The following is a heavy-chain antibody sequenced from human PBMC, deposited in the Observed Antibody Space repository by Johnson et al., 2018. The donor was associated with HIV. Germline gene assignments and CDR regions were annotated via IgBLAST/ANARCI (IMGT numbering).Heavy chain of an antibody. V-gene: IGHV3-30*18. CDR2: ISYDGSNK. CDR3: AKDMSGYDDAFDI. CDR1: GFTFSSYG. J-gene: IGHJ3*02. Sequence: QVQLVESGGGVVQPGGSLRLSCAASGFTFSSYGMHWVRQAPGKGLEWVAVISYDGSNKYYADSVKGRFTIFRDNSKNTLYLQMNSLRGEGTALYYCAKDMSGYDDAFDIWGQGTMLTVSS. D-gene: IGHD5-12*01.